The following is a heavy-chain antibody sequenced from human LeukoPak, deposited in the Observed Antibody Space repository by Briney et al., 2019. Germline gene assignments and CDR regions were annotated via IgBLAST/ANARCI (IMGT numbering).Heavy chain of an antibody. J-gene: IGHJ5*02. CDR2: ISSSSSYI. D-gene: IGHD3-22*01. Sequence: SGGSLRLSRAASGFTFSSYSMNWVRQAPGKGLEWVSSISSSSSYIYYADSVKGRFTLSRDNAKNSLYLQMNSLRAEDTAVYYCAREQNYYDSSGYRNWFDPWGQGTLVTVSS. CDR1: GFTFSSYS. CDR3: AREQNYYDSSGYRNWFDP. V-gene: IGHV3-21*01.